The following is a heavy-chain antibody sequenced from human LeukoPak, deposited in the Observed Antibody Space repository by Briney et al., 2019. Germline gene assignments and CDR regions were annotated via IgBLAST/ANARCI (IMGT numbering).Heavy chain of an antibody. CDR3: ARDGNGGSNNWFDP. D-gene: IGHD4-23*01. V-gene: IGHV4-59*01. CDR1: GGSISSYY. J-gene: IGHJ5*02. CDR2: IYYSGST. Sequence: SETLSLTCTVSGGSISSYYWSWIRQPPGKGLEWIGYIYYSGSTTYNPSLKSRVTISVDTSKNQLSLKLSSVTAADTAVYYCARDGNGGSNNWFDPWGQGTLVTVSS.